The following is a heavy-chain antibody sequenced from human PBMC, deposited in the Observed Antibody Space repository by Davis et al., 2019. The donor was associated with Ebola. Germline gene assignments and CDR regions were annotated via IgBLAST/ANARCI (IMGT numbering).Heavy chain of an antibody. D-gene: IGHD6-19*01. CDR1: GYTFTSYG. Sequence: ASVKVSCKASGYTFTSYGISWVRQAPGQGLEWMGWISPNGGGTNYAQKFRGRVTMARDTSISTDYMELTGLRSDDTAVYYCARERGHVIAVAAEGAFDIWGQGTMVTVSS. V-gene: IGHV1-2*02. CDR3: ARERGHVIAVAAEGAFDI. J-gene: IGHJ3*02. CDR2: ISPNGGGT.